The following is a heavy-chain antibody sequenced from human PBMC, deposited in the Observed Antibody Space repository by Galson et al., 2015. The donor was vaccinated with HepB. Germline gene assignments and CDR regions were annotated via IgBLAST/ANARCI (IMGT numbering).Heavy chain of an antibody. Sequence: QSGAEVKKPGESLKISCKGSGYSFTSYWIGWVRQMPGKGLEWMGIIYPGDSDTRYSPSFQGQVTISADKSISTAYLQWSSLKASDTAMYYCAAPLNHESIADSDAFDIWGQGTMVTVSS. D-gene: IGHD6-6*01. CDR2: IYPGDSDT. V-gene: IGHV5-51*03. CDR3: AAPLNHESIADSDAFDI. CDR1: GYSFTSYW. J-gene: IGHJ3*02.